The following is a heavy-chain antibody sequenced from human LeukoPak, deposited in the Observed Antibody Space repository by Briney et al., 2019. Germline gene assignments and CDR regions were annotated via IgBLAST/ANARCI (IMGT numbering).Heavy chain of an antibody. J-gene: IGHJ4*02. CDR1: GFTFSSYA. D-gene: IGHD2-15*01. V-gene: IGHV3-23*01. Sequence: GGSLRLSCAASGFTFSSYAMSWVRQAPGKGLEWDSAISGSGGSTYYADSVKGRFTISRDNSKNTLYLQMNSLKAEDTALYYWTRSLTGRSVCYSDFDYLFQGTMVTDCS. CDR3: TRSLTGRSVCYSDFDY. CDR2: ISGSGGST.